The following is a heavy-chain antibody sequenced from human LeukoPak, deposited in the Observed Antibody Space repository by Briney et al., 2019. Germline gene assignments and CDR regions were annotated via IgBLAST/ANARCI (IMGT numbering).Heavy chain of an antibody. Sequence: PGESLKISCQASGYTITSYWIGWVRQMPGKGLECMGIIYPDDSDTTYSPSFQGQVTISADKSFSTAYLQWSSLKASDTAIYYCARLGGDTYYFGSASYPNWYFDLWGRGTLVTVSS. CDR2: IYPDDSDT. V-gene: IGHV5-51*01. CDR1: GYTITSYW. CDR3: ARLGGDTYYFGSASYPNWYFDL. D-gene: IGHD3-10*01. J-gene: IGHJ2*01.